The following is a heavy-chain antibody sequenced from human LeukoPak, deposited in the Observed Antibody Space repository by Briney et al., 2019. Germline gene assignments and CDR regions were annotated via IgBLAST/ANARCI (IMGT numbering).Heavy chain of an antibody. CDR3: ARGRITVGATVY. V-gene: IGHV1-8*01. Sequence: GASVKVSCKASGYTFTSYDINWVRQATGRGLEWMGWMNPKSGNRGYAQKFQGRVTMTRNTSISTAYMELSSLRSEDTAVYYCARGRITVGATVYWGQGTLVTVSS. CDR1: GYTFTSYD. CDR2: MNPKSGNR. D-gene: IGHD1-26*01. J-gene: IGHJ1*01.